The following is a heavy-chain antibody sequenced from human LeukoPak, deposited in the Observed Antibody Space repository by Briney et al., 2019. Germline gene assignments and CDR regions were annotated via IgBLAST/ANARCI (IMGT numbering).Heavy chain of an antibody. CDR3: AKDRNWNYGGDWFDP. Sequence: GGSLRLSCVASGFTFSSYAMSWVRQAPGKGLEWVSTISGSTGSTYYADSVKGRFTISRDNSKNTLYLQMNSLRAEDTAVYYCAKDRNWNYGGDWFDPWGQGTLVTVSS. V-gene: IGHV3-23*01. D-gene: IGHD1-7*01. J-gene: IGHJ5*02. CDR1: GFTFSSYA. CDR2: ISGSTGST.